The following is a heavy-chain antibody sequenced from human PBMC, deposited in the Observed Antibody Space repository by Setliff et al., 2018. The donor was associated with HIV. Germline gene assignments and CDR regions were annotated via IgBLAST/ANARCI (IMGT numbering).Heavy chain of an antibody. CDR3: VRGPQFRPH. CDR1: GFTFSSYS. J-gene: IGHJ4*02. CDR2: ISSSSSSI. V-gene: IGHV3-48*04. Sequence: GGSLRLSCAASGFTFSSYSMNWVRQAPGKGLEWLSYISSSSSSIYHADSVKGRFTISRDNTRSTLYLQMNRLGVEDTAVYYCVRGPQFRPHWGQGTLVTVSS.